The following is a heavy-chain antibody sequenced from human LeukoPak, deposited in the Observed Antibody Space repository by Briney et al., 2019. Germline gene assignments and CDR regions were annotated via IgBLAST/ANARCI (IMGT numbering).Heavy chain of an antibody. CDR3: ASQARAGRHFEIWFDP. CDR2: IYYSGST. J-gene: IGHJ5*02. Sequence: SETLSLTCTVSGGSISSSSYYWGWIRQPPGKGLEWIGSIYYSGSTYYTPSLKSRVTISVDTSKNQFSLKLSSVPAADTAVYYCASQARAGRHFEIWFDPWGQGTLVTVSS. V-gene: IGHV4-39*07. D-gene: IGHD3-9*01. CDR1: GGSISSSSYY.